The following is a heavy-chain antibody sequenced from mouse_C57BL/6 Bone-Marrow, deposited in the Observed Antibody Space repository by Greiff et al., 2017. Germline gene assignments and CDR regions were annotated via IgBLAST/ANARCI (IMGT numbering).Heavy chain of an antibody. Sequence: QVQLQQSGAELARPGASVKLSCKASGYTFTSYGISWVKQRTGQGLEWIGEIYPRSGNTYYNEKFKGKATLTADKSSSTAYMELRSRTSEDSAVYFCARYGQTGTEAYWGQGTLVTVSA. V-gene: IGHV1-81*01. CDR3: ARYGQTGTEAY. D-gene: IGHD4-1*01. CDR1: GYTFTSYG. J-gene: IGHJ3*01. CDR2: IYPRSGNT.